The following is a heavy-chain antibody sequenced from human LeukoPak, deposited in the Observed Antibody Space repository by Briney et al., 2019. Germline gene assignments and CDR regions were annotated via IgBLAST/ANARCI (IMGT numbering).Heavy chain of an antibody. CDR3: AKLGYCSGGSCYRWLDP. D-gene: IGHD2-15*01. CDR2: IGGRDGGT. Sequence: PGGSLRLSCAASGFTFSSYVMSWVRHAPGKGLEWVSTIGGRDGGTYYADSVKGRFTVSRDNSKDTLYLQVNSLRAEDTAVYYCAKLGYCSGGSCYRWLDPWRQGTLVTVSS. J-gene: IGHJ5*02. V-gene: IGHV3-23*01. CDR1: GFTFSSYV.